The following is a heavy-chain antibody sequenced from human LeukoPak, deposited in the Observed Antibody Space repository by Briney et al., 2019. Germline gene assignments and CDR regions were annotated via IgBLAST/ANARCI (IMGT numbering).Heavy chain of an antibody. J-gene: IGHJ4*02. D-gene: IGHD2-15*01. CDR3: AREESVEDSHTRYWSGSSCYSFDY. V-gene: IGHV1-18*01. CDR2: ISAYNGNT. Sequence: ASVKVSCKASGYTFTSYGVNWVRQAPGQGLEWMGWISAYNGNTNYAQKLQDRVTMTTDTSTSTAYMELRSLRSEDTAVYYCAREESVEDSHTRYWSGSSCYSFDYWGQGTLVTVSS. CDR1: GYTFTSYG.